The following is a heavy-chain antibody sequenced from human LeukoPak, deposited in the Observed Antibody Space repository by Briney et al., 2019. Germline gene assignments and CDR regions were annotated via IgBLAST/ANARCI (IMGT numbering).Heavy chain of an antibody. J-gene: IGHJ4*02. CDR1: GFTFSSCG. CDR3: AKESYDSSGLIDY. D-gene: IGHD3-22*01. CDR2: ISGSGGST. Sequence: GGSLRLSCAASGFTFSSCGMHWVHQAPGKGLEWGSGISGSGGSTYYADSVKGRFTISRDNSKNTLYLQMNSLRAEDTAVYYCAKESYDSSGLIDYWGQGTLVTVSS. V-gene: IGHV3-23*01.